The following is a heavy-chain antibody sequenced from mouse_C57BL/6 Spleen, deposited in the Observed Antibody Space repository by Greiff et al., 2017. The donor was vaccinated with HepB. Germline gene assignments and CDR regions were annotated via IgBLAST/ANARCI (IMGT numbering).Heavy chain of an antibody. V-gene: IGHV1-69*01. CDR3: AILTGRVDYAMDY. Sequence: QVQLQQPGAELVMPGASMKLSCKASGYTFTSYWMHWVKQRPGQGLEWIGEIDPSDSYTNYNQKFKGKSTLTVDKSSSTAYMQLSSLTSEDSAVYYCAILTGRVDYAMDYWGQGTSVTVSS. CDR2: IDPSDSYT. D-gene: IGHD4-1*01. J-gene: IGHJ4*01. CDR1: GYTFTSYW.